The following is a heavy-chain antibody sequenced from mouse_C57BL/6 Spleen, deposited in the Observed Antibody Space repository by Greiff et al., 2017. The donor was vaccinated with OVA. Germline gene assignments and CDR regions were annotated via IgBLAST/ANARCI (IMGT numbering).Heavy chain of an antibody. J-gene: IGHJ2*01. Sequence: QVQLQQSGPELVKPGASVKMSCKASGYTFTSYYINWVKQRPGQGLEWIGGIYPRDGSTNYNEKFKGKATLTVDKSSSTAYMELHSLTSEDSAVDCGAESYDYGSIRFDYWGQGTTLTVSS. CDR2: IYPRDGST. D-gene: IGHD1-1*01. CDR1: GYTFTSYY. V-gene: IGHV1-85*01. CDR3: AESYDYGSIRFDY.